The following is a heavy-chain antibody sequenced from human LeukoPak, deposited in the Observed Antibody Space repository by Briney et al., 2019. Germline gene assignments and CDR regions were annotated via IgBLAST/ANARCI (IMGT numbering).Heavy chain of an antibody. CDR1: GFTFSSYS. CDR3: AREGHCSGGSCYQLGSYYFDY. CDR2: ISSSSSYI. J-gene: IGHJ4*02. D-gene: IGHD2-15*01. V-gene: IGHV3-21*01. Sequence: GGSLRLSCAASGFTFSSYSMNWVRQAPGKGLEWVSSISSSSSYIYYADSVKGRFTISRDNAKNSLYLQMNSLRAEDTAVYYCAREGHCSGGSCYQLGSYYFDYWGQGNLVTVSS.